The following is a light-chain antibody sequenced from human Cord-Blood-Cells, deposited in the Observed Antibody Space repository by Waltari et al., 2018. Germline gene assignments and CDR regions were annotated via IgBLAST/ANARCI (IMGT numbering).Light chain of an antibody. CDR3: MQGTHWPRT. J-gene: IGKJ1*01. CDR2: KGS. V-gene: IGKV2-30*02. CDR1: QSLVHSDGNTY. Sequence: DVVMTQSPLSLPITLGQPASISCRSSQSLVHSDGNTYLNWFQQRPGQSPRRLIYKGSSRDSGVPDRFSGSGSGTDFTLKISRVEAEDVGVYYCMQGTHWPRTFGQGTKVEIK.